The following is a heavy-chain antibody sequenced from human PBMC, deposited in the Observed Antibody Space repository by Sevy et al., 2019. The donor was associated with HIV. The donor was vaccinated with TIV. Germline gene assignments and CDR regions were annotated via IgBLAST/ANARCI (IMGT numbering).Heavy chain of an antibody. Sequence: GGSLRLSCAASGFTFSSYAMSWVRQAPGKGLEWVSAISGSGGSTYYADSVKGRFTISRDNSKNTLYLQMNSLRVEDTADYYCAKVSGVTMVRGVIIKGGYFDYWGQGTLVTVSS. V-gene: IGHV3-23*01. D-gene: IGHD3-10*01. J-gene: IGHJ4*02. CDR1: GFTFSSYA. CDR3: AKVSGVTMVRGVIIKGGYFDY. CDR2: ISGSGGST.